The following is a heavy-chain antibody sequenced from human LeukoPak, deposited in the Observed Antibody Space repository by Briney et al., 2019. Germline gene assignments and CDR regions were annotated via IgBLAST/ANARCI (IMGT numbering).Heavy chain of an antibody. J-gene: IGHJ3*02. CDR2: ISAYNGNT. CDR1: GHTFTSYG. V-gene: IGHV1-18*01. D-gene: IGHD3-22*01. CDR3: ARVSYYYDSSGYYPDAFDI. Sequence: ASVKVSCKASGHTFTSYGISWVRQAPGQGLEWMGWISAYNGNTNYAQKLQGRVTMTTDTSTSTAYMELRSLRSDDTAVYYCARVSYYYDSSGYYPDAFDIWGQGTMVTVSS.